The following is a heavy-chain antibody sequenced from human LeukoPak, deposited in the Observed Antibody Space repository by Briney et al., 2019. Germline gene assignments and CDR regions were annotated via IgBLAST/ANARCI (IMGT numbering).Heavy chain of an antibody. D-gene: IGHD2-2*01. CDR1: GGSISSSGYY. Sequence: SETLSLTCTVSGGSISSSGYYWGWIRQPAGKGLEWIGRIYTSGSANYNPSLKSRVSMSVDTSKDQLSLKLTSVTAADTAVYYCARGGGASPSDYWGQGILVTVSS. J-gene: IGHJ4*02. CDR3: ARGGGASPSDY. V-gene: IGHV4-61*02. CDR2: IYTSGSA.